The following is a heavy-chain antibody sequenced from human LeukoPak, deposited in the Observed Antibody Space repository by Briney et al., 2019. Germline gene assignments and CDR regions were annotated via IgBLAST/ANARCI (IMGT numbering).Heavy chain of an antibody. CDR2: ISWNSGSI. V-gene: IGHV3-9*01. Sequence: PGRSLRLSCAASGFTFYDYAMHWVRQAPGKGLEWVSGISWNSGSIGYADSVKGRFTISRDNAKNSLYLQMNSLRAEDTALYYCAKSIAVAGRLDAFDIWGQGAMVTVSS. J-gene: IGHJ3*02. CDR1: GFTFYDYA. D-gene: IGHD6-19*01. CDR3: AKSIAVAGRLDAFDI.